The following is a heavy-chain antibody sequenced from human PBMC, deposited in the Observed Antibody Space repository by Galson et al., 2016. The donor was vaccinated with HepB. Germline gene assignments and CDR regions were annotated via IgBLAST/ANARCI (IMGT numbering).Heavy chain of an antibody. V-gene: IGHV1-18*01. J-gene: IGHJ4*02. Sequence: SVKVSCKASGYTFTNNGISWVRQAPGQGPEWMAWISAYSGNTNYAQKLLDRVTLTKDTSASTVYMELRSLRSDDTAMYYCARERDAALDYWGQGALVTVPS. D-gene: IGHD6-13*01. CDR1: GYTFTNNG. CDR2: ISAYSGNT. CDR3: ARERDAALDY.